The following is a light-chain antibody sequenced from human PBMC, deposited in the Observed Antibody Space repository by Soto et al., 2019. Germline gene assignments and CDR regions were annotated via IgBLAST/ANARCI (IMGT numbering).Light chain of an antibody. CDR3: QEYNSSSGT. CDR1: QSISIY. CDR2: DAS. Sequence: DIHMTQSPSSLSASVGYRFTITCRASQSISIYLNWYQQKPGKAPKLLIYDASRLESGVPSRFGGSGSGTECTLSISSLQPDDFAIYYCQEYNSSSGTFGPGTKVDIK. J-gene: IGKJ1*01. V-gene: IGKV1-5*01.